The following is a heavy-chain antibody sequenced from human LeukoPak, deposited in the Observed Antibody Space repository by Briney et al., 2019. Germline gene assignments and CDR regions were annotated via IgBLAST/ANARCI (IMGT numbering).Heavy chain of an antibody. D-gene: IGHD3-10*01. J-gene: IGHJ5*02. CDR3: ARHWGLGYYGSGSYYPWFDP. V-gene: IGHV5-10-1*01. Sequence: GESLRISCKGSGYSFTSYWISWVRQMPGKGLEWMGRIDPSDSYTNYSPSFQGHVTISADKSISTAYLQWSSLKASDTAMYYCARHWGLGYYGSGSYYPWFDPWGQGTLVTVSS. CDR1: GYSFTSYW. CDR2: IDPSDSYT.